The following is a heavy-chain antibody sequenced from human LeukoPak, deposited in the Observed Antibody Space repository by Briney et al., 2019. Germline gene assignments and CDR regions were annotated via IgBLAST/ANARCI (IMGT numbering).Heavy chain of an antibody. CDR1: GGSISTGDYY. D-gene: IGHD3-10*01. J-gene: IGHJ4*02. CDR2: IYYSGTT. V-gene: IGHV4-30-4*01. CDR3: ARDPVYGSGTF. Sequence: SETLSLTCTVAGGSISTGDYYWSWIRQPPGKGLEWIGYIYYSGTTYYNPSLKGRISFSMQTSKYQFSLNLKSVTAADTAVYYCARDPVYGSGTFWGQGTLVTVSS.